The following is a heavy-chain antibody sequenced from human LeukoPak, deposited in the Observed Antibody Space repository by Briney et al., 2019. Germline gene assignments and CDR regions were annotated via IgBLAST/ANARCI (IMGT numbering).Heavy chain of an antibody. CDR2: INSDGSTT. J-gene: IGHJ6*02. Sequence: GGSLRLSCAASGFTFSSFWMDWVRQAPGKGLVWVSRINSDGSTTTYADSVKGRFTISRDNAKNTLYLQMNGLRAEETAVYYCARGIYGMVVWGQGTTVTVSS. CDR3: ARGIYGMVV. CDR1: GFTFSSFW. V-gene: IGHV3-74*01.